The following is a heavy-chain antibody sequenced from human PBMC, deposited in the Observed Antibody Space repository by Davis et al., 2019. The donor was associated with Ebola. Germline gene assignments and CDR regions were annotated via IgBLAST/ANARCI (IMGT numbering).Heavy chain of an antibody. Sequence: GESLKTSCKGSGYSFTSYWIGWVRQMPGKGLEWMGFIYPGDSDTRYSPSFQGQVTISADKSISTAYLQWSSLKASDTAMYYCARLLGYCSGGSCYRWFDPWGQGTLVTVSS. D-gene: IGHD2-15*01. CDR1: GYSFTSYW. J-gene: IGHJ5*02. CDR3: ARLLGYCSGGSCYRWFDP. CDR2: IYPGDSDT. V-gene: IGHV5-51*01.